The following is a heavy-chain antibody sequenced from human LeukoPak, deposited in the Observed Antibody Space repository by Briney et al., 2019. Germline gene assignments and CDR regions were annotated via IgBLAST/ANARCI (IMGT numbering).Heavy chain of an antibody. CDR2: IYYTGST. J-gene: IGHJ4*02. Sequence: PSETLSLTCTVSGGSISGYYWSWIRQPPGKGLEWIGYIYYTGSTNYTPSLKSRVTMSVDTSENQFSLPLSSVTAADTAVYYCARSQMATASFDYWGQGTLVTVSS. V-gene: IGHV4-59*01. CDR1: GGSISGYY. D-gene: IGHD5-24*01. CDR3: ARSQMATASFDY.